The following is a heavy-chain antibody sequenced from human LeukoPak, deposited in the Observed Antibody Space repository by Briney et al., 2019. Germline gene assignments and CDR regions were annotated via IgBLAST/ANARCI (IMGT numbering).Heavy chain of an antibody. Sequence: PGGSLRLSCAASGFTFSSYAMSWVRQAPGKGLEWVSATSGSGGSTYYADSVKGRFTISRDNSKNTLYLQMNSLRAEDTAVYYCAKDRRTTTGCTKCDYWGQGTLVTVSS. D-gene: IGHD4-17*01. J-gene: IGHJ4*02. CDR1: GFTFSSYA. CDR3: AKDRRTTTGCTKCDY. V-gene: IGHV3-23*01. CDR2: TSGSGGST.